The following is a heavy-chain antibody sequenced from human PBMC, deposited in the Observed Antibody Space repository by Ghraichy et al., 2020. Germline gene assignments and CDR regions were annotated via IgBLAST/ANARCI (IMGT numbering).Heavy chain of an antibody. V-gene: IGHV1-18*01. CDR2: ISAYNGNT. D-gene: IGHD1-26*01. CDR1: GYTFTSYG. CDR3: ARILPTREWELLPYYYYYGMDV. J-gene: IGHJ6*02. Sequence: ASVKVSCKASGYTFTSYGISWVRQAPGQGLEWMGWISAYNGNTNYAQKLQGRVTMTTDTSTSTAYMELRSLRSDDTAVYYCARILPTREWELLPYYYYYGMDVWGQGTTVTVSS.